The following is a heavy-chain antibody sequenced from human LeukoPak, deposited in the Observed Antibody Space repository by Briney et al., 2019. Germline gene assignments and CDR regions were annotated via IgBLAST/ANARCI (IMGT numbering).Heavy chain of an antibody. V-gene: IGHV4-31*03. Sequence: PSQTLSLTCTVSGGSISSGGYYWSWIRQHPGKGLEWIGYIYYSGSTYYNPSLKSRVTISVDTSKNQFSLKLSSVTAADTAVYYCARGLRRDGYHIFDYWGQGTLVTVSS. D-gene: IGHD5-24*01. CDR3: ARGLRRDGYHIFDY. CDR1: GGSISSGGYY. CDR2: IYYSGST. J-gene: IGHJ4*02.